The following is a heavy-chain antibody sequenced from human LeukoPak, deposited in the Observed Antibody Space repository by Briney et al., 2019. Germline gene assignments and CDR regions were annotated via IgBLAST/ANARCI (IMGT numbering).Heavy chain of an antibody. D-gene: IGHD2-2*02. CDR3: ARGPKIGYCSSTSCYSSSYYYMDV. CDR1: GYTFTSYD. CDR2: TNPNSGNT. Sequence: ASVKVSCKASGYTFTSYDINWVRQATGQGLEWMGWTNPNSGNTGYAQKFQGRVTITRNTSISTAYMELSSLRSEDTAVYYCARGPKIGYCSSTSCYSSSYYYMDVWGKGTTVTVSS. V-gene: IGHV1-8*03. J-gene: IGHJ6*03.